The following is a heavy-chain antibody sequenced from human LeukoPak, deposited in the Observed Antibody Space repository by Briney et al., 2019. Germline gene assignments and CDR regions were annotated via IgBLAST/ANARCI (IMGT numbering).Heavy chain of an antibody. CDR1: GGSISSGPYS. J-gene: IGHJ6*03. Sequence: PSETLSLTCTVSGGSISSGPYSWAWIRQPLGKGLEWIGYIYHSGSASYNPSLMSRLTISVDTSKNQFSLKLSSVTAADTAVYYCARHRGITMVRGVIRYYYYYMDVWGKGTTVTISS. V-gene: IGHV4-30-4*07. D-gene: IGHD3-10*01. CDR3: ARHRGITMVRGVIRYYYYYMDV. CDR2: IYHSGSA.